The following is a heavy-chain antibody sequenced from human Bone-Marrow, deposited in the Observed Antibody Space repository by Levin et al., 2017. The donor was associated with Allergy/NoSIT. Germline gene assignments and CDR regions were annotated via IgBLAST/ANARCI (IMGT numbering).Heavy chain of an antibody. J-gene: IGHJ4*02. CDR2: IYPTDSSA. D-gene: IGHD3-3*01. CDR3: ARGNYDVWSGNYHSFDF. Sequence: GESLKISCKASGYTFTNHWIGWVRQAPGKGPEWMGVIYPTDSSATYGPSFQGRVTMSVDKSLSTSYLQWSRLQASDTATYYCARGNYDVWSGNYHSFDFWGQGIVLSVSP. V-gene: IGHV5-51*01. CDR1: GYTFTNHW.